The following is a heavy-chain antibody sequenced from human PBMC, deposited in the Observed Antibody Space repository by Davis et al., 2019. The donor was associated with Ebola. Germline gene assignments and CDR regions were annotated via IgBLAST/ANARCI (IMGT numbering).Heavy chain of an antibody. CDR2: IYPGDSDA. CDR3: ARFLEWKADY. V-gene: IGHV5-51*01. J-gene: IGHJ4*02. Sequence: GGSLRLSCKGYEYDFSTFWIGWVRQLPGKGLEWMGTIYPGDSDARYNPSFQGQVTISADKSITTAYLQWSSLKASDTAMYYCARFLEWKADYWGQGTLVTVSS. CDR1: EYDFSTFW. D-gene: IGHD3-3*01.